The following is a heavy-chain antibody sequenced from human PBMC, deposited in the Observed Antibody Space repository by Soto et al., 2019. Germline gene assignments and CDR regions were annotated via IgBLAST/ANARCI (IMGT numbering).Heavy chain of an antibody. CDR2: ISYDGSNK. CDR3: AKDSEDIVVVVAATPGGCGMDV. CDR1: ELKCVGYG. V-gene: IGHV3-30*18. J-gene: IGHJ6*02. D-gene: IGHD2-15*01. Sequence: GGPNGVSCRAAELKCVGYGGHWYSKKPGRGLGWVAVISYDGSNKYYADSVKGRFTISRDNSKNTLYLQMNSLRAEDTAVYYCAKDSEDIVVVVAATPGGCGMDVWGQGTTVTVSS.